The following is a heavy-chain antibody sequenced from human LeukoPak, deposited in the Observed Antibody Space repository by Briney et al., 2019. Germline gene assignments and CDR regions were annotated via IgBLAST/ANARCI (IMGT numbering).Heavy chain of an antibody. CDR2: ISSSSSYI. D-gene: IGHD3-10*01. J-gene: IGHJ4*02. CDR3: ARDLYGSGKLGFDY. V-gene: IGHV3-21*01. Sequence: GGSLRLSCAASGFTFSSYSMNWVRQAPGKGLEWVSSISSSSSYIYYADSVKGRFTISRDNAKNSLYLQMNSLRAEDTAVYYCARDLYGSGKLGFDYWGQGTLVTVSS. CDR1: GFTFSSYS.